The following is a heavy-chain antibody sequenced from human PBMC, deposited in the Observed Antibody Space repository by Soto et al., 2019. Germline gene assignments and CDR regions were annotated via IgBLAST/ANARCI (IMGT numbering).Heavy chain of an antibody. Sequence: QVQLVQSGAEVRMPGSSVKVSCKDSAGTLGSYTVTWGRQAPGQGLGWMGRILPNVDLTNCAEKFQGRLTITAETSTRTAYMELSSLRSDDTALYYCEGRWLQDGLDHWGQGTLVTVSS. CDR2: ILPNVDLT. D-gene: IGHD5-12*01. CDR1: AGTLGSYT. J-gene: IGHJ4*02. CDR3: EGRWLQDGLDH. V-gene: IGHV1-69*02.